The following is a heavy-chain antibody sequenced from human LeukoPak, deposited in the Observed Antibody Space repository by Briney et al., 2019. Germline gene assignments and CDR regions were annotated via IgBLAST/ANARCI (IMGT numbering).Heavy chain of an antibody. CDR1: GFTFSSYS. Sequence: PGGSLRLSCAASGFTFSSYSMNWVRQAPGKGLEWVSSISSSSSYIYYADSVKGRFTISRDNAKNSLYLQMNSLRAEDTAVYYCARARIAAAANDAFDIWGQGTMVTVSS. J-gene: IGHJ3*02. CDR2: ISSSSSYI. V-gene: IGHV3-21*01. D-gene: IGHD6-13*01. CDR3: ARARIAAAANDAFDI.